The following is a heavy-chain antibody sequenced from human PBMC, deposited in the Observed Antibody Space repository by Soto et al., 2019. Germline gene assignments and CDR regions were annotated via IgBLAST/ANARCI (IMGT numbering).Heavy chain of an antibody. J-gene: IGHJ6*02. CDR2: INGGNGET. CDR3: ARERGGHYYGSGSYKDYYYYGMDV. V-gene: IGHV1-3*01. CDR1: GYTFTSYS. Sequence: ASVKVSCKASGYTFTSYSMHWVRQAPGQSLEWMGWINGGNGETKYSQSFQGRVTITADKSTSTAYMELSSLRSEDTAVYYCARERGGHYYGSGSYKDYYYYGMDVWGQGTTVTVSS. D-gene: IGHD3-10*01.